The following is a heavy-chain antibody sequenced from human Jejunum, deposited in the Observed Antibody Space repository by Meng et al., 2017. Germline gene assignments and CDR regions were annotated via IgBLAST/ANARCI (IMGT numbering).Heavy chain of an antibody. CDR2: ISGSGGST. CDR1: GFTFSSYA. CDR3: AKVNRGFPPERITMIVVVTPYFDY. J-gene: IGHJ4*02. V-gene: IGHV3-23*01. Sequence: GESLKISCAASGFTFSSYAMSWVRQAPGKGLEWVSAISGSGGSTYYADSVKGRFTISRDNSKNTLYLQMNSLRAEDTAVYYCAKVNRGFPPERITMIVVVTPYFDYWGQGTLVTVSS. D-gene: IGHD3-22*01.